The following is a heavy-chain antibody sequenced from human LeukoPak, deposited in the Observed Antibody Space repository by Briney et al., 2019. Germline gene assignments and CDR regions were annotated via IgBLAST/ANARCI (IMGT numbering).Heavy chain of an antibody. CDR2: ISSSSSYI. V-gene: IGHV3-21*04. CDR1: GFTFSSYS. D-gene: IGHD5-18*01. Sequence: PGGSLRLSCAASGFTFSSYSMNWVRRAPGQGLEWVSSISSSSSYIYSADSVKGRFTISRDNSKNTLYLQMNSLRAEDTAVYYCVEGGAARFDYWGQGTLVAVSS. J-gene: IGHJ4*02. CDR3: VEGGAARFDY.